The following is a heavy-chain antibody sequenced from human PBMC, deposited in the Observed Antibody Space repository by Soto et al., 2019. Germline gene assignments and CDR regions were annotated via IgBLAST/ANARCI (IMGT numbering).Heavy chain of an antibody. CDR3: ARGGPQIAVAGTFDY. J-gene: IGHJ4*02. D-gene: IGHD6-19*01. CDR1: GGSFSGYY. Sequence: PSETLSLTCAVYGGSFSGYYWSWIRQPPGKGLEWIGEINHSGSTNYNPSLKSRVTISVDTSKNQFSLKLSSVTAADTAVYYCARGGPQIAVAGTFDYWGQGTLVTVSS. V-gene: IGHV4-34*01. CDR2: INHSGST.